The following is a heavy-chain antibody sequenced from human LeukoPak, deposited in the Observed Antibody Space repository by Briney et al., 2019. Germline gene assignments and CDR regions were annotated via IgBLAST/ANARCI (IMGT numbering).Heavy chain of an antibody. CDR2: IRPNDGVT. V-gene: IGHV1-2*06. D-gene: IGHD3-22*01. J-gene: IGHJ3*01. CDR1: GYTFTGYH. CDR3: ARDDEHPYDTKVLDAYDV. Sequence: ASVKVSCKTSGYTFTGYHINWVRQAPGQGLEWVGRIRPNDGVTKYSQNLQGRVSMSRDTSISTTYLELSSLTSDDTATYYCARDDEHPYDTKVLDAYDVWGQGTMVTVSS.